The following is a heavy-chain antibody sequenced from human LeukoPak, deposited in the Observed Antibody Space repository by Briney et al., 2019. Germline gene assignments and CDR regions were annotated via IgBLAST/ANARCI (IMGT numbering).Heavy chain of an antibody. CDR3: ASLSSSSFDY. D-gene: IGHD6-6*01. Sequence: GGSLRLSCAASGFTFSSYGMHWVRQAPGKGLEWVAFIRYDESNKYYADSVKGRFTISRDNAKNSLYLQMNSLRAEDTAVYYCASLSSSSFDYWGQGTLVTVSS. V-gene: IGHV3-30*02. CDR2: IRYDESNK. CDR1: GFTFSSYG. J-gene: IGHJ4*02.